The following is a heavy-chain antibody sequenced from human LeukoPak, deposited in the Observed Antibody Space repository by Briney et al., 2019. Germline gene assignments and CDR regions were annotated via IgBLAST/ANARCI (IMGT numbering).Heavy chain of an antibody. CDR1: GFIFDDYA. CDR3: AKDRDYSSSGASVDY. Sequence: GGSLRLSCAASGFIFDDYAMHWFRQAPGKGLKWVSGISWNSGSIGYADCVKGRFTISRDNAKNSLYLQMNSLRAEDTALYYCAKDRDYSSSGASVDYWGQGTLVTVSS. D-gene: IGHD6-6*01. CDR2: ISWNSGSI. J-gene: IGHJ4*02. V-gene: IGHV3-9*01.